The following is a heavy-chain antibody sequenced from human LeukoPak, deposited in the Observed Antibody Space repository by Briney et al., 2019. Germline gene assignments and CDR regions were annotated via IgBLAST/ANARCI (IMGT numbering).Heavy chain of an antibody. Sequence: GGSLRLSCAASGFTFTTYWMSWVRQAPGKGLEWVANIKQDGTEKYYVDSVKGRLTISRDNAKNSLYLQMNSLRAEDTAVYYCARDSNNYYYYMDVWGKGTTVTVSS. J-gene: IGHJ6*03. CDR2: IKQDGTEK. CDR1: GFTFTTYW. CDR3: ARDSNNYYYYMDV. V-gene: IGHV3-7*01.